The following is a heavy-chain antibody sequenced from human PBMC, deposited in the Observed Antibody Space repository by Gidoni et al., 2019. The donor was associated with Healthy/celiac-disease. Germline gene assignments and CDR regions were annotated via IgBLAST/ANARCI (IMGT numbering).Heavy chain of an antibody. Sequence: EVQLVESGGGLVKPGRSLRIACTAAGLTFGDYAMSWFRQAPGKGLEWVGFIRSKSYGGTTEYAASVKGRFTISRDDSKSIAYLQMNSLKTEDTAVYYCTSHLWANWNYRSNFDYWGQGTLVTVSS. D-gene: IGHD1-7*01. J-gene: IGHJ4*02. CDR3: TSHLWANWNYRSNFDY. CDR2: IRSKSYGGTT. CDR1: GLTFGDYA. V-gene: IGHV3-49*05.